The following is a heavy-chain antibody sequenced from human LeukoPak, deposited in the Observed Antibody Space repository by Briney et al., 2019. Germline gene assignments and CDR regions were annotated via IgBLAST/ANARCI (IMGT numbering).Heavy chain of an antibody. CDR1: GGIFTNFA. CDR2: IIPISGTA. J-gene: IGHJ3*02. D-gene: IGHD3-9*01. V-gene: IGHV1-69*06. CDR3: ARGMTGPVVIDAFDI. Sequence: SVKVSCKASGGIFTNFAIYWVRQAPGQGLEWMGGIIPISGTANYAQKFQGTVTITADTSSSTAYLDVRSLTSEDTAVYYCARGMTGPVVIDAFDIWGQGTMVTVSS.